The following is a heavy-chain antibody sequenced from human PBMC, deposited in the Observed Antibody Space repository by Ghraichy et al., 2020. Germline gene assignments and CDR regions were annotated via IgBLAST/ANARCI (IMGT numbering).Heavy chain of an antibody. CDR1: GFTFSTYA. V-gene: IGHV3-23*01. CDR2: ISGNGAST. CDR3: AKKFYYGSESTSDLFDY. D-gene: IGHD3-10*01. Sequence: ETLSLTCAASGFTFSTYAMSWVRQAPGKGPEWVSAISGNGASTNYADSVRGRFTISRDNSKNTLYLQMNSLRVEETAVSYCAKKFYYGSESTSDLFDYWGQGTLVTVSS. J-gene: IGHJ4*02.